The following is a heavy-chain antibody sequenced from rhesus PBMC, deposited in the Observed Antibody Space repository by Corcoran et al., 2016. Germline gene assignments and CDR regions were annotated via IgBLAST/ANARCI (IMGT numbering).Heavy chain of an antibody. CDR3: ASGACDGWCLLRDGKYGLDS. J-gene: IGHJ6*01. V-gene: IGHV4-122*02. CDR2: ISYSGSP. D-gene: IGHD2-8*01. Sequence: QVQLQESGPGLVKPSETLSLTCAVSGGSISSSYYYWSWIRQAPGKGLEWIGPISYSGSPIYNPSLKGRVTMSRDPSKNRFSLKLSFVTAADAAVYYCASGACDGWCLLRDGKYGLDSWGQGVVVTVSS. CDR1: GGSISSSYYY.